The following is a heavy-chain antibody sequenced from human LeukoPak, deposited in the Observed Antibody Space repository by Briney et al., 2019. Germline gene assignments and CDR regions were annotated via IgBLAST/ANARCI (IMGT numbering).Heavy chain of an antibody. CDR3: ARDPATSTVTTLGY. V-gene: IGHV3-48*03. Sequence: GGSLRLSCAASGFTFSSYEMNWVRQAPGKGLEWVSYISSSGSTIYYADSVKGRFTISRDNAKNSLYLQMNSLRAEDTAVYYCARDPATSTVTTLGYWGQGTLVTVSS. CDR1: GFTFSSYE. CDR2: ISSSGSTI. D-gene: IGHD4-11*01. J-gene: IGHJ4*02.